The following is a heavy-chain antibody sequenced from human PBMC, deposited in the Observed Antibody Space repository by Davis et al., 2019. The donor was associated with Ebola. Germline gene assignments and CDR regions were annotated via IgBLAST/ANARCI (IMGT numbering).Heavy chain of an antibody. CDR1: GGTFSSYG. CDR3: ARAQFPTTSDH. J-gene: IGHJ4*02. CDR2: ISAYNGNT. D-gene: IGHD1-1*01. Sequence: ASVKVSCKASGGTFSSYGISWVRQAPGQGLEWMGWISAYNGNTNYAQKLQGRVTMTTDTSTSTAYMEVGSLRSDDTAVYYCARAQFPTTSDHWGQGTLVTVSS. V-gene: IGHV1-18*01.